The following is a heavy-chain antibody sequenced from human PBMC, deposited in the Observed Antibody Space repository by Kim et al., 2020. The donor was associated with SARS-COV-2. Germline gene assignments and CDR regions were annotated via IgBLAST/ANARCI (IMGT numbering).Heavy chain of an antibody. CDR3: AKDGVIAGGGVDH. V-gene: IGHV3-7*01. J-gene: IGHJ4*02. Sequence: GGSLRLSCAASGFTFSDYWMTWVRQAPGKGLEWVANVKHDGSEKYYVDSVKGRFTISRDNAKNSLYLQMNILEVEDTAVYYCAKDGVIAGGGVDHWGQGTLVAVPA. D-gene: IGHD3-16*01. CDR2: VKHDGSEK. CDR1: GFTFSDYW.